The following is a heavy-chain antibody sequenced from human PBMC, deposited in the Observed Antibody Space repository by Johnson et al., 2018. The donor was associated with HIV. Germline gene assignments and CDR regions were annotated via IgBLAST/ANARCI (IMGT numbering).Heavy chain of an antibody. J-gene: IGHJ3*02. CDR2: ISGSGGST. D-gene: IGHD6-13*01. V-gene: IGHV3-23*04. CDR1: GFAFSSYA. Sequence: VQLVESGGGLVQPGGSLRLSCAASGFAFSSYAMTWVRQAPGKGLEWVSTISGSGGSTYYVDSVKGQFTISRDNSKNKLYLEMNSLRAEDTAIYYCAKGRSSSSWYLAGAFDIWGQGTMVTVSS. CDR3: AKGRSSSSWYLAGAFDI.